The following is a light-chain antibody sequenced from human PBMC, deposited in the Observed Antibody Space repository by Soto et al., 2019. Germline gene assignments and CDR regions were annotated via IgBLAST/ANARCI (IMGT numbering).Light chain of an antibody. CDR2: GAS. J-gene: IGKJ2*01. CDR1: QSITTTY. Sequence: EIVLTQSPGTLSLSPGERATLSCRASQSITTTYLAWYQQKPGQAPRLLIYGASNRATGIPDRFSGSGSGTDFTLTINRLEPEDFAVYYCQQYGRPPYTFGQGTRLEIK. V-gene: IGKV3-20*01. CDR3: QQYGRPPYT.